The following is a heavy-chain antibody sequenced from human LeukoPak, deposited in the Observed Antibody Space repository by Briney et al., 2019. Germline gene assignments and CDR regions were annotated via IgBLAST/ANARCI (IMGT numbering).Heavy chain of an antibody. V-gene: IGHV3-23*01. CDR2: IIDSGGNT. CDR1: GFTFSSYW. Sequence: PGGSLRLSCAASGFTFSSYWMSWVRQAPGKGLEWVSSIIDSGGNTYYADSVRGRFTISRDNSKNTLYLHMNSLRAEDTAVYYCAKRDSSGYHYFDYWGQGTLVTVSS. CDR3: AKRDSSGYHYFDY. D-gene: IGHD3-22*01. J-gene: IGHJ4*02.